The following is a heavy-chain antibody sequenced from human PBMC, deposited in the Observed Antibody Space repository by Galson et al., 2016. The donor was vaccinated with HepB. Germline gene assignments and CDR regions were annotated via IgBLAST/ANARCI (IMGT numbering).Heavy chain of an antibody. Sequence: QSGAEVKKPGESLRISCKASGYSFTKYWIGWVRQKPGGGLEWMAIIWPGDSDTRYSPSFQGQVTISADESINTAYLQWDTLKASDTAIYYCARHFDCSTTSCYLDFWGQGTLVTVSS. V-gene: IGHV5-51*01. J-gene: IGHJ4*02. D-gene: IGHD2-2*01. CDR3: ARHFDCSTTSCYLDF. CDR2: IWPGDSDT. CDR1: GYSFTKYW.